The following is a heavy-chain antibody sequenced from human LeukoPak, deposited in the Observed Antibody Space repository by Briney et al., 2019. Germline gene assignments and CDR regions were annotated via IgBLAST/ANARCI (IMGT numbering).Heavy chain of an antibody. CDR2: ISAYNGNT. CDR1: GYRFTRYG. Sequence: GASVKVSCKASGYRFTRYGMSWVRQAPGQGLEWMGWISAYNGNTDYAQSLQGRVTMTTDTSTNTAYMELRSLRSDDTAVYYCARLSYRGASRFDYWGQGTLVTVSS. CDR3: ARLSYRGASRFDY. D-gene: IGHD3-16*02. V-gene: IGHV1-18*01. J-gene: IGHJ4*02.